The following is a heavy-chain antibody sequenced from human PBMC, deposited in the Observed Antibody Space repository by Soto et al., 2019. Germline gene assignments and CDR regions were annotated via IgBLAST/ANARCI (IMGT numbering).Heavy chain of an antibody. V-gene: IGHV1-18*01. CDR2: ISAYNGNT. D-gene: IGHD3-3*01. J-gene: IGHJ5*02. Sequence: ASLKVSCKASGYTFTSYGISWGRQAPGQGLEWMGWISAYNGNTNYAQKLQGRVTMTTDTSTSTAYMELRSLRSDDTAVYYCARANYDFWSGYGTKFDPWGQGTLVTVSS. CDR1: GYTFTSYG. CDR3: ARANYDFWSGYGTKFDP.